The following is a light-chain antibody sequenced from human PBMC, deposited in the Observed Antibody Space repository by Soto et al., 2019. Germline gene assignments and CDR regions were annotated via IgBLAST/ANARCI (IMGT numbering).Light chain of an antibody. CDR2: QND. CDR3: ATGDSSLNGGV. Sequence: QSVLTQPPSVSAAPGQKVTISCSGSSSNIGNGYVSCYQQLPGTAPKLLIYQNDKRPSGIPDRFSGSKSGTSATLGISGLQTGDEADYYCATGDSSLNGGVFGGGTKLTVL. CDR1: SSNIGNGY. J-gene: IGLJ3*02. V-gene: IGLV1-51*02.